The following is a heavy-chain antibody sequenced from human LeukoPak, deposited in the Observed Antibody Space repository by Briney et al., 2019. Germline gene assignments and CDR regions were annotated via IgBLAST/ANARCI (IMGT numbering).Heavy chain of an antibody. CDR2: ISGSGGST. CDR1: GLTFSSYA. CDR3: AKVRLTIFGEIDY. J-gene: IGHJ4*02. Sequence: GGSLRLSCGASGLTFSSYAMRWVRQAPGKGLEWVSAISGSGGSTYYADSVKGRFTISRDNSKNTLYLQMNSLRAEDTAVYYCAKVRLTIFGEIDYWGQGTLVTVSS. D-gene: IGHD3-3*01. V-gene: IGHV3-23*01.